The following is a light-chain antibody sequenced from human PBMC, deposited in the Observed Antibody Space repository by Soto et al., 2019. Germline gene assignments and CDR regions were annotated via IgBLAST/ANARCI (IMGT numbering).Light chain of an antibody. CDR2: DTT. J-gene: IGLJ2*01. Sequence: QTVVTQEPSLTVSPGGKVILTCGSSTGAVTSGHYPYWFQQKPGQAPKTLIYDTTNKQSWSPARFSGSLLGGKAALTLSGAQPEDEADYYCLLVYSGTVVFGGGTKLTVL. CDR1: TGAVTSGHY. V-gene: IGLV7-46*01. CDR3: LLVYSGTVV.